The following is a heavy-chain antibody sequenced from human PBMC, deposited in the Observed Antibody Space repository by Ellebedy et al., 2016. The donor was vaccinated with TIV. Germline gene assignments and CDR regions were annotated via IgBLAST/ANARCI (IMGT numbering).Heavy chain of an antibody. CDR2: ISSSGGST. D-gene: IGHD2-15*01. J-gene: IGHJ4*02. V-gene: IGHV3-23*01. CDR1: GFTFSSYV. CDR3: SRGGGCGGGTCYYPDF. Sequence: PGGSLRLSCVASGFTFSSYVMIWVRQAPGKGLEWVSAISSSGGSTYYADSVKGRFTISRDNSRNTLYLQMNSLRGEDAAVYYCSRGGGCGGGTCYYPDFWGQGTLVTVSS.